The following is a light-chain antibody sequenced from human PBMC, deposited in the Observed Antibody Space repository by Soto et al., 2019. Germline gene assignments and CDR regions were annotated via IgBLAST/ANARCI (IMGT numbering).Light chain of an antibody. CDR1: QGISQY. CDR3: RQVNSYPLT. J-gene: IGKJ4*01. CDR2: AAA. Sequence: DIHLTQSPSLLSASVGDRVTITCRASQGISQYVAWYQQKPGKAPKLLIFAAAVLQGGVPSRFSGTGSATEFILTINGLQPEDFATYYCRQVNSYPLTFGGGTRVEIK. V-gene: IGKV1-9*01.